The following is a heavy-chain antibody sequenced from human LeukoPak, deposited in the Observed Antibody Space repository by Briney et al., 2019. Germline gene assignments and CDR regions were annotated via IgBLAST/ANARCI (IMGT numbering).Heavy chain of an antibody. CDR3: ARAYAFADNRLDY. J-gene: IGHJ4*02. Sequence: GGSLRLSCSASGFTFDDHAMHWVRQAPGKGLEWVSLISWNAGGKYYADSVKGRFTISRDNSKNSLYLQMNSLRTEDTALYYCARAYAFADNRLDYWGLGTLVTVSS. V-gene: IGHV3-43*01. CDR1: GFTFDDHA. D-gene: IGHD3-16*01. CDR2: ISWNAGGK.